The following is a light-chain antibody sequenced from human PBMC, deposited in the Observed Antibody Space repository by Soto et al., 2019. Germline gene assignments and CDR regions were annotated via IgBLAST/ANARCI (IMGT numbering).Light chain of an antibody. CDR2: DAS. CDR1: QSVSSY. CDR3: QQANSFPLT. J-gene: IGKJ4*01. V-gene: IGKV3-11*01. Sequence: EIVLAPSPATPSFSPGGRATPPCKASQSVSSYLAWYQQKPGQAPRLLIYDASNRATGIPARFSGSGSGTDFTLTISSLEPEDFATYYCQQANSFPLTFGGGTKVDIK.